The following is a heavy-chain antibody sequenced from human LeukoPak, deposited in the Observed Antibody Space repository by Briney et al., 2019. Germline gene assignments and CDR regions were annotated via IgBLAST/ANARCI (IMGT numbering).Heavy chain of an antibody. CDR3: AREDTNYYDSSGYHSIGVYFVY. CDR2: INTDGSIT. CDR1: GFTFSDYW. Sequence: QAGGSLRLSCAASGFTFSDYWIHWVRQAPGKGLVWVSRINTDGSITNYADSVKGRFSISRDNAKNTLYLQMSSLRAEDTAVYYCAREDTNYYDSSGYHSIGVYFVYWGQGTLVTVSS. V-gene: IGHV3-74*01. D-gene: IGHD3-22*01. J-gene: IGHJ4*02.